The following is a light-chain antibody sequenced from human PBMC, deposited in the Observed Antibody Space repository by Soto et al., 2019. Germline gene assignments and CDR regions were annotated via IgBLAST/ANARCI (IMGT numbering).Light chain of an antibody. CDR3: QQHHAWPLT. J-gene: IGKJ4*01. CDR2: GAT. CDR1: QSVSNN. V-gene: IGKV3-15*01. Sequence: EIVMTQSPATLSVSPGERVTLSCRASQSVSNNLAWYQQKPGQAPRLLIYGATATATGIPARFSGSGSGTDFTLTISSLQSEDFAVYYCQQHHAWPLTFGGGTKVEIK.